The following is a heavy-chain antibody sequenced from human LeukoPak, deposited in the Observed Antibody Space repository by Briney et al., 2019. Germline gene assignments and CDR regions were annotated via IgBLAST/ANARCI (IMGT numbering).Heavy chain of an antibody. J-gene: IGHJ4*02. D-gene: IGHD3-10*01. Sequence: SETLSLTCTVSGGSISSYYWSWIRQPPGKGLEWIGEINHSGSTNYNPSLKSRVTISVDTSKNQFSLKLSSVTAADTAVYYCARIQIITMVRGVIPSFFDYWGQGTLVTVSS. V-gene: IGHV4-34*01. CDR2: INHSGST. CDR3: ARIQIITMVRGVIPSFFDY. CDR1: GGSISSYY.